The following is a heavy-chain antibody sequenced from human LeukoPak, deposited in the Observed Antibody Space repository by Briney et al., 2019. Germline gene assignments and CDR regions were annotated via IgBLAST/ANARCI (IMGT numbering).Heavy chain of an antibody. D-gene: IGHD1-26*01. CDR2: INTNTGNP. CDR1: GYTFTSYA. V-gene: IGHV7-4-1*02. CDR3: ARVEGSGSYYVSDY. Sequence: ASVKASCKASGYTFTSYAMNWVRQAPGQGLEWMGWINTNTGNPTYAQGLTGRFVFSLDTSVSTAYLQISSLKAEDTAVYYCARVEGSGSYYVSDYWGQGTLVTVSS. J-gene: IGHJ4*02.